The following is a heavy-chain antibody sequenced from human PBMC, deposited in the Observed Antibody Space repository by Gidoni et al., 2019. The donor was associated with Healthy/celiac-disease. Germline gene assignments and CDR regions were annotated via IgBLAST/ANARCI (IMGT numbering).Heavy chain of an antibody. CDR1: GYTFTSYG. J-gene: IGHJ4*02. CDR2: ISAYNGNT. Sequence: QVQLVQSGAVVKKPRASVKVSCKASGYTFTSYGISWVRQATGQGLEWMGWISAYNGNTNYAQKLQGRVTMTTDTSTSTAYMKLRSLRSDDTAVYYCARAYDSSGYYYSHFDYWGQGTLVTVSS. V-gene: IGHV1-18*04. D-gene: IGHD3-22*01. CDR3: ARAYDSSGYYYSHFDY.